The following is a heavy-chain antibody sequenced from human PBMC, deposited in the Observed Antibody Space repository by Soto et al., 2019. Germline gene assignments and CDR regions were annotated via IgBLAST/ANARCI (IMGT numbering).Heavy chain of an antibody. CDR2: IYPGDSDT. CDR1: GYSFTSYW. J-gene: IGHJ6*02. D-gene: IGHD3-10*01. CDR3: ARLFDYYGSGSPILGYYSYSGMDV. Sequence: PGESLKISCKGSGYSFTSYWIGWVRQMPGKGLEWMGIIYPGDSDTRYSPSFQGQVTISADKSISTAYLQWSSLKASDTAMYYCARLFDYYGSGSPILGYYSYSGMDVWGQGATVTVSS. V-gene: IGHV5-51*01.